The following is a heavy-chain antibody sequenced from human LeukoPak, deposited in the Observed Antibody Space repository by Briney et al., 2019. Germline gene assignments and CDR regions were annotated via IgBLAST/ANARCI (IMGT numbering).Heavy chain of an antibody. CDR3: AKAGERGSIAAAGS. CDR2: ISSSSSTI. Sequence: GGSLRLSCAASGFTFSSYSMNWVRQAPGKGLEWVSYISSSSSTIYYADSVKGRFTISRDNAKNSLYLQMNSLRAEDTAVYYCAKAGERGSIAAAGSWGQGTLVTVSS. CDR1: GFTFSSYS. J-gene: IGHJ4*02. D-gene: IGHD6-13*01. V-gene: IGHV3-48*04.